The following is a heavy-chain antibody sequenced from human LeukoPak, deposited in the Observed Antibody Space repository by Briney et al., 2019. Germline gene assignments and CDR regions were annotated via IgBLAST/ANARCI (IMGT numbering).Heavy chain of an antibody. D-gene: IGHD3-10*01. CDR1: GGAFSSYA. Sequence: GASVKVSCKASGGAFSSYAISWVRQAPGQGLEWMGGIIPIFGTANYAQKFQGRVTITADKFTSTAYMELSSLRSEDTAVYYCARDNMVRGVLSFDPWGQGTLVTVSS. J-gene: IGHJ5*02. CDR2: IIPIFGTA. V-gene: IGHV1-69*06. CDR3: ARDNMVRGVLSFDP.